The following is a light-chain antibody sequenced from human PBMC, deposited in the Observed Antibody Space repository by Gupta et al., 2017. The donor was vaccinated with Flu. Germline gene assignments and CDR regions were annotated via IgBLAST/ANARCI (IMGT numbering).Light chain of an antibody. CDR1: QSLVFGDGNTY. CDR3: MQATHWQYT. Sequence: ISCRSSQSLVFGDGNTYLNWFQQRPGQSPRRLIYKVSDRDSGVPDGFSGSASGSNFTLKISRVEAEDVGLYYCMQATHWQYTFGQGTKLEIK. J-gene: IGKJ2*01. V-gene: IGKV2-30*01. CDR2: KVS.